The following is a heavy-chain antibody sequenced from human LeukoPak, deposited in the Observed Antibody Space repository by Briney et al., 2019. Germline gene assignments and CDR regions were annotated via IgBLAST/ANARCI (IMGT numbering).Heavy chain of an antibody. D-gene: IGHD4-17*01. V-gene: IGHV3-23*01. CDR3: AKKEGYYGDYYYYGMDV. Sequence: GGSLRLSCAASGFTFSSYAMSWVRQTPGKGLEWVSAISGSGGSTYYADSVKGRFTISRDNSKNTLYLQMNSLRAEDTAVYYCAKKEGYYGDYYYYGMDVWGQGTTVTVSS. CDR1: GFTFSSYA. J-gene: IGHJ6*02. CDR2: ISGSGGST.